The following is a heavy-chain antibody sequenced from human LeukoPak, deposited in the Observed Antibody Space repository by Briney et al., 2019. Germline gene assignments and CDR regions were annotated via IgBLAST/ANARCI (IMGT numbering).Heavy chain of an antibody. CDR1: GFTFSSSW. CDR3: AKSDFYDNTGPID. Sequence: GGSLRLSCAASGFTFSSSWMNWVRQAPGKGLEWVAYTDQDGSEKYYVDSVKGRFTVSRDNSKNTLFLQMDSLRAEDAAVYYCAKSDFYDNTGPIDWGQGTLVIVSS. J-gene: IGHJ4*02. CDR2: TDQDGSEK. D-gene: IGHD3-22*01. V-gene: IGHV3-7*05.